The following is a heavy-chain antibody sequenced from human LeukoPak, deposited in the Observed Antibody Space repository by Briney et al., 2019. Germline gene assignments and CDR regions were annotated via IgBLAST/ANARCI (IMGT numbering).Heavy chain of an antibody. V-gene: IGHV3-23*01. D-gene: IGHD4-23*01. CDR3: ARDDGIGGPFDY. Sequence: PGGSLRLSCAASGFTFSSYAMSWVRQAPGKGLEWVSAISGSGGSTYYADSVKGRFTISRDNSKNTLYLQMNNLRAEDTAVYYRARDDGIGGPFDYWGQGTLVTVSS. CDR1: GFTFSSYA. J-gene: IGHJ4*02. CDR2: ISGSGGST.